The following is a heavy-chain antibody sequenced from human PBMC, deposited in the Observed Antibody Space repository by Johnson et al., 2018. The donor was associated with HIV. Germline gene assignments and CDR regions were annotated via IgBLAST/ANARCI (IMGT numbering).Heavy chain of an antibody. CDR3: AKEYWRSGWWGNDAFDI. CDR2: FRGSDGST. D-gene: IGHD6-19*01. V-gene: IGHV3-23*04. CDR1: GFTFSSYA. Sequence: VQLVESGGGLVQPGGSLRLSCAASGFTFSSYAMSWVRQAPGKGLEWVSGFRGSDGSTDHADSVKGRFTISRDNSKNTLYLHMNSLRAEDTAVYYCAKEYWRSGWWGNDAFDIWGQGTMVTVSS. J-gene: IGHJ3*02.